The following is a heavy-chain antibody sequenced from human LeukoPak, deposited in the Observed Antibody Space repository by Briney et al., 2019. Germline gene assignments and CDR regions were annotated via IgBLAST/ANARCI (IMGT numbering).Heavy chain of an antibody. J-gene: IGHJ4*02. CDR2: ITGSGDTT. CDR1: GFTFSSYA. Sequence: PGGSLRLSCAASGFTFSSYAMSWVRQAPGKGLEWVSTITGSGDTTYYADSVKGRFTISRDNSKNTLYLQMNSLRAEDTAVYYCATLKSGYCSTTSCLNYFDLWGQGTLVTVSS. CDR3: ATLKSGYCSTTSCLNYFDL. V-gene: IGHV3-23*01. D-gene: IGHD2-2*03.